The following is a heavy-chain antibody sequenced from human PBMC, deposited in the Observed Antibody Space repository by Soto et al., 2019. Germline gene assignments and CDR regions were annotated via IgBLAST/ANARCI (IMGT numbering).Heavy chain of an antibody. D-gene: IGHD1-26*01. Sequence: CAASGFIFENFGMSWVRQAPGKGLEWISSISGSGFKKYYADSVKGRFTISRDNSKSTVYLELNNLSAEDTAVYHCAKNQGVELVPLATVDWFDPWGQGSVVTVSS. CDR1: GFIFENFG. CDR2: ISGSGFKK. CDR3: AKNQGVELVPLATVDWFDP. V-gene: IGHV3-23*01. J-gene: IGHJ5*02.